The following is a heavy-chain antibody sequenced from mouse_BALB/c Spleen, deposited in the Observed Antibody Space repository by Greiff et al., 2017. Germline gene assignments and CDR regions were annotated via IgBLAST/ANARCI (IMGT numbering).Heavy chain of an antibody. J-gene: IGHJ1*01. CDR3: GRGDYGSSYGYFDD. V-gene: IGHV5-6-5*01. D-gene: IGHD1-1*01. CDR1: GFTFSSYA. CDR2: ISSGGSN. Sequence: EVQRVESGGGLVKPGGSLKLSCAASGFTFSSYAMSWVRQTPEKRLEWVASISSGGSNSYSDRVKRGFTIITVDDRNIPYYLMISLRTYDKAMIYCGRGDYGSSYGYFDDWGAGTTVTVSS.